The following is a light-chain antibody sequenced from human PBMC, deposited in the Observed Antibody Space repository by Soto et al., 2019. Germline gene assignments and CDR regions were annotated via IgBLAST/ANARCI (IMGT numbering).Light chain of an antibody. CDR1: STNIGRNS. CDR2: TNN. Sequence: QSVLTQPPSASGTPGQRVSISCSGSSTNIGRNSISWYQNLPGTAPKLLIYTNNQRPSGVPARFSGSKSGTSASLAISGLQSEDEADYHCAAWDDSLSGWVFGGGTKVTVL. J-gene: IGLJ3*02. V-gene: IGLV1-44*01. CDR3: AAWDDSLSGWV.